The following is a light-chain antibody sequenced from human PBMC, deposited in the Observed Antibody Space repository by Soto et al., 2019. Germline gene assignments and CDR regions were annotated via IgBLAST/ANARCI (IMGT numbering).Light chain of an antibody. J-gene: IGKJ1*01. Sequence: DIPMTQSPSTLSASVGDIVTTTCRASQSISSWLAWYQQKPGKAPKLLIYDASSLESGVPSRFSGSGSGTEFTLTISSLQPDDFATYYCQQYNSYSSFGQGTKVDIK. V-gene: IGKV1-5*01. CDR2: DAS. CDR3: QQYNSYSS. CDR1: QSISSW.